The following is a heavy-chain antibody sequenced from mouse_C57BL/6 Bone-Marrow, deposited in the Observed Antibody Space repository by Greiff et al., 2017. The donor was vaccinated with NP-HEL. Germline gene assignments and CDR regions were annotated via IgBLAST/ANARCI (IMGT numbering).Heavy chain of an antibody. Sequence: VQLQESGPELVKPGASVKISCKASGYTFTDYYINWVKQRPGQGLEWIGWIFPGSGSTYYNEKFKGKATLTVDKSSSTAYMLLSSLTSEDSAVYFCARRDYYGSNWYFDVWGTGTTVTVSS. CDR2: IFPGSGST. J-gene: IGHJ1*03. CDR1: GYTFTDYY. V-gene: IGHV1-75*01. D-gene: IGHD1-1*01. CDR3: ARRDYYGSNWYFDV.